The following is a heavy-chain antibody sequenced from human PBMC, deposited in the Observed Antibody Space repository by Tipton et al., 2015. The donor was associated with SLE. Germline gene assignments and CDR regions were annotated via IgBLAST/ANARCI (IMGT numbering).Heavy chain of an antibody. V-gene: IGHV3-30-3*02. J-gene: IGHJ4*02. CDR1: GFTFSSYA. CDR2: ISYDGSNK. D-gene: IGHD3-10*01. CDR3: AKTPGLWGGYFDY. Sequence: SLRLSCAASGFTFSSYAMHWVRQAPGKGLEWVAVISYDGSNKYYADSVKGRFTISRDNSKNTLYLQMNSLRAEDTAVYYCAKTPGLWGGYFDYWGQGTLVTVSS.